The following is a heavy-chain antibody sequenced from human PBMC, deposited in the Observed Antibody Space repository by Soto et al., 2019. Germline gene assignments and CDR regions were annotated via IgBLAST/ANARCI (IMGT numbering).Heavy chain of an antibody. CDR3: ARRRDVTYNWFDP. Sequence: SETLSLTCAVSGGSISSGGYSWSWIRQPPGKGLEWIGYIYHSGTTYYNPSLKSRVTISVDSSKNQFSLKLSSVTAADTAVYYCARRRDVTYNWFDPWGQGTLVTVSS. CDR1: GGSISSGGYS. V-gene: IGHV4-30-2*01. J-gene: IGHJ5*02. CDR2: IYHSGTT.